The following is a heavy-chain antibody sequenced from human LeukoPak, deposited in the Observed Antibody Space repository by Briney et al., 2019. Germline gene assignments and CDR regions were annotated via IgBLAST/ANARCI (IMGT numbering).Heavy chain of an antibody. CDR2: INPNSGRT. D-gene: IGHD6-13*01. Sequence: GASVKVSCKASGYTFTGYYMQWVRQAPGQGLEWIGWINPNSGRTNYAQKFQGRVTMTRDTSISTAYMELSRLRSDDTAVYYCASLGSSSSGDNWFDPWGQGTLVTVS. CDR1: GYTFTGYY. J-gene: IGHJ5*02. V-gene: IGHV1-2*02. CDR3: ASLGSSSSGDNWFDP.